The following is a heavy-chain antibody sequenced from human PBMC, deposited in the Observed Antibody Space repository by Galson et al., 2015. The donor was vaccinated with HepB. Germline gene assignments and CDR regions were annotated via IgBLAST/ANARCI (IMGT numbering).Heavy chain of an antibody. CDR2: IWFDGSDQ. CDR3: ARDQSGDDPFEVYYYYGMDV. CDR1: GFTFSSYG. V-gene: IGHV3-33*01. D-gene: IGHD5-12*01. J-gene: IGHJ6*02. Sequence: SLRLSCAASGFTFSSYGMHWVRQAPGKGLEWVALIWFDGSDQYYSNSVKGRFTISRDNSTNTVYLQMNDLRAEDTAVYYCARDQSGDDPFEVYYYYGMDVWGQGTSVTVSS.